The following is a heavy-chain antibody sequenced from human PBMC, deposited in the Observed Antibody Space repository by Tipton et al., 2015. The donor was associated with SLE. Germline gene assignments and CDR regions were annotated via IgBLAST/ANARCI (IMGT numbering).Heavy chain of an antibody. Sequence: GSLRLSCAASGFTFSSYSMNWVRQAPGKGLEWVSYISSSSSTIYYADSVKGRFTISRDNSKNTLYLQMNSLRPEDTAVYYCARPPSSSWYFDYWGQGTLVTVSS. V-gene: IGHV3-48*01. CDR1: GFTFSSYS. CDR3: ARPPSSSWYFDY. J-gene: IGHJ4*02. CDR2: ISSSSSTI. D-gene: IGHD6-13*01.